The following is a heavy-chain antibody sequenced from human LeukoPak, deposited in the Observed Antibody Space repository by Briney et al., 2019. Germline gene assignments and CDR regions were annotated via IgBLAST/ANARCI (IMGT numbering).Heavy chain of an antibody. V-gene: IGHV5-51*01. CDR2: SYPDDSDT. D-gene: IGHD2-2*01. CDR1: GYSFTNYW. Sequence: GESLKISCKGSGYSFTNYWIGWVRQMPGKGLELMGISYPDDSDTRYSPSFQGQVTISADKSISTAYLQWSSLKASDTAIYYCARGGYCTTTSCYLAWFDPWGQGTLVTVSS. J-gene: IGHJ5*02. CDR3: ARGGYCTTTSCYLAWFDP.